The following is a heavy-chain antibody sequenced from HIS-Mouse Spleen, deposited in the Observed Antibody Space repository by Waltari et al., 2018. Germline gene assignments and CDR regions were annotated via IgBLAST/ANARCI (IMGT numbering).Heavy chain of an antibody. CDR3: ARAHRITMVRGVIITEGGGYFDY. V-gene: IGHV4-34*01. Sequence: QVQLQQWGAGLLKPSETLSLTCAVYGGSFSGYYWSWIRQPPGKGLEWIGEINHSGRTNHHPHLKSPGTISVDTAKNHFSLKLSCVTAADTAVYYCARAHRITMVRGVIITEGGGYFDYWGQGTLVTVSS. J-gene: IGHJ4*02. D-gene: IGHD3-10*01. CDR2: INHSGRT. CDR1: GGSFSGYY.